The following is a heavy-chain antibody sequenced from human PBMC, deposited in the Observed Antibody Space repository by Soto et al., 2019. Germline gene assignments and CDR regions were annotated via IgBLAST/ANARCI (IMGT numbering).Heavy chain of an antibody. D-gene: IGHD1-26*01. CDR3: AREGSGSYYNWFDP. Sequence: GGSLRLSCAASGFTFSSYSMNWVRQAPGKGLEWVSYISSSSSTIYYADSVKGRFTISRDNAKNSLYLQMNSLRAEDTAVYYCAREGSGSYYNWFDPWGQGTLVTVSS. CDR1: GFTFSSYS. CDR2: ISSSSSTI. J-gene: IGHJ5*02. V-gene: IGHV3-48*04.